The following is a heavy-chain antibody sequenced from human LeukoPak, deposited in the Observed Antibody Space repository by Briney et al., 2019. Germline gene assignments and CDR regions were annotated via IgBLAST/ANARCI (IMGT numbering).Heavy chain of an antibody. V-gene: IGHV4-59*01. CDR2: IYNSGST. CDR1: GGSISFYS. CDR3: ARGGYYDTFDI. J-gene: IGHJ3*02. Sequence: PSETPSLTCTVSGGSISFYSWSWIRQPPGKGLEWIAYIYNSGSTNYNPSLKSRVTISVDASKNQFSLKLSSVTAADTAVYYCARGGYYDTFDIWGQGTMVTVSS. D-gene: IGHD3-22*01.